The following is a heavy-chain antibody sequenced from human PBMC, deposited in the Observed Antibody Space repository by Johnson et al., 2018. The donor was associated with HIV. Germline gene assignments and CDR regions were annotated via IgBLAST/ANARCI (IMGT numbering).Heavy chain of an antibody. CDR1: GFTFSSSW. J-gene: IGHJ3*02. D-gene: IGHD2-15*01. V-gene: IGHV3-9*01. CDR2: ISWNSGSI. CDR3: AASPEDLRAFDI. Sequence: VQLVESGGGLVQPGGSLRLSCAASGFTFSSSWMSWVRQAPGKGLEWVSGISWNSGSIGYADSVKGRFTISRDNAKNSLYLQMNSLRAEDTALYYCAASPEDLRAFDIWGQGTMVTVSS.